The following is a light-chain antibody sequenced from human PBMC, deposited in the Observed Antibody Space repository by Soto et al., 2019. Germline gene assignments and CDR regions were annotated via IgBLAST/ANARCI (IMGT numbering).Light chain of an antibody. CDR3: QQYVQSPFT. J-gene: IGKJ3*01. Sequence: DIVLTQSPATLSLSTGERANLSCGASQTVNSNYLAWYQQKPGLAPRLLIYDAYTRATGIPDRFSGSGSGKDFTLTITRLEPEDFAVYYCQQYVQSPFTFGPGTKLDLK. CDR2: DAY. V-gene: IGKV3D-20*01. CDR1: QTVNSNY.